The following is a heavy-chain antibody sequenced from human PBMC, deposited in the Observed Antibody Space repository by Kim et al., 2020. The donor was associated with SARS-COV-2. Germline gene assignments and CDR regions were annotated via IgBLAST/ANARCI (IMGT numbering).Heavy chain of an antibody. J-gene: IGHJ4*02. D-gene: IGHD6-13*01. V-gene: IGHV3-11*01. Sequence: ASSVQGQFTTARDNAKNSRYLQMNSLRAEDTAVYYCARVGSTIAAGSIDYWGQGTLVTVSS. CDR3: ARVGSTIAAGSIDY.